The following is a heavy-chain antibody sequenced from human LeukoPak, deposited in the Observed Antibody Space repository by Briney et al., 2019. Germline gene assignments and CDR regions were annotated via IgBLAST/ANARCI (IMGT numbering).Heavy chain of an antibody. CDR3: AKGRGYQLLSDAFDI. J-gene: IGHJ3*02. V-gene: IGHV3-11*01. CDR2: ISSSGRPM. D-gene: IGHD2-2*01. Sequence: GGSLRLSCAASGFTFSDYYMSWIRQAPGKGLEWVSYISSSGRPMYYADSVKGRFTTSRDNAKNSLYLQMNSLRAEDMALYYCAKGRGYQLLSDAFDIWGQGTMVTVSS. CDR1: GFTFSDYY.